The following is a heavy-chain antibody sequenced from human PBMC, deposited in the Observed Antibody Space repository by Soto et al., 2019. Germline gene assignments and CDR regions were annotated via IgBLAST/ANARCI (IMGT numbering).Heavy chain of an antibody. Sequence: EVQLVESGGGLVQPGRSLRLSCAASGFTFDDYAMHWVRQAPGKGLEWVSGISWNSGSIGYADSVKGRFTISRDNAKNSLYLQMNSLRAEDTALYYCAKDYYYDSSGYLDYRGQGTLVTVSS. J-gene: IGHJ4*02. D-gene: IGHD3-22*01. CDR1: GFTFDDYA. CDR2: ISWNSGSI. CDR3: AKDYYYDSSGYLDY. V-gene: IGHV3-9*01.